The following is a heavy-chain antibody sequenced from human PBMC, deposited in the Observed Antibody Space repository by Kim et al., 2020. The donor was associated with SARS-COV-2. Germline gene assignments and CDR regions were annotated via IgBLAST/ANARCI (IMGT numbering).Heavy chain of an antibody. Sequence: GEADAVKGRVTIASDNAKHSLYLQMNSLRAGDTALYYCARGHSSGWYGFDYWGQGTLVTVSS. V-gene: IGHV3-20*03. J-gene: IGHJ4*02. CDR3: ARGHSSGWYGFDY. D-gene: IGHD6-19*01.